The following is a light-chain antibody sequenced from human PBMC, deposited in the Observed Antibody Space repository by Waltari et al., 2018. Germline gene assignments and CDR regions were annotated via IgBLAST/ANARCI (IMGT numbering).Light chain of an antibody. CDR3: QSQESDFIKV. Sequence: NFMLTQPHSVSESPGKTVTISCTRNNGSIGSNFMQWYQQRPGRAPTVVIYDDDQRPSGVPDRFSGSVDRSSNSASLTISGLKADDEGDYHCQSQESDFIKVFGGGTTLTVL. J-gene: IGLJ3*02. CDR2: DDD. CDR1: NGSIGSNF. V-gene: IGLV6-57*03.